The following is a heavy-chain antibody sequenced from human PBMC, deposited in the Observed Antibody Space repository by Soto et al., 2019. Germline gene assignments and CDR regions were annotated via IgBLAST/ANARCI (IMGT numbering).Heavy chain of an antibody. CDR2: IYYSGST. CDR1: GGYISNYY. CDR3: ARFLEWFPDY. D-gene: IGHD3-3*01. Sequence: FETLCLPCTVFGGYISNYYWSWIRQPPGKGLEWIGYIYYSGSTNYNPSLKSRVTISVDTSKNQFSLKLSSVTAAVTAVYYCARFLEWFPDYWGQGTLVTVSS. J-gene: IGHJ4*02. V-gene: IGHV4-59*01.